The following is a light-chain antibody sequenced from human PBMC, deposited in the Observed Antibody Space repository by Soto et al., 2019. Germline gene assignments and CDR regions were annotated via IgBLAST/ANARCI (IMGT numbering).Light chain of an antibody. J-gene: IGKJ2*01. Sequence: EIVLTQSPGTLSLSPGERATLSCRASQSVTSSYLAWYQQKPGQAPRLLFYGASSRSTGIPDTFSGSGSGTDFTLTISRMEPEAFAVYYCQQYGSSPRTFGQGTKLEIK. CDR1: QSVTSSY. CDR3: QQYGSSPRT. CDR2: GAS. V-gene: IGKV3-20*01.